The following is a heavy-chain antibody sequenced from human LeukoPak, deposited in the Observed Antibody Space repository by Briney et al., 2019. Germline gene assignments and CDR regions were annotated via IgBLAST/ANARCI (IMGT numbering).Heavy chain of an antibody. CDR1: GFTFSRYG. CDR3: AKKKPGTYPFDS. J-gene: IGHJ4*02. V-gene: IGHV3-33*06. CDR2: IWSDGNNK. Sequence: PGGSLRLSCAASGFTFSRYGMHWVRQAPGKGLEWVAVIWSDGNNKEHADSVKGRFTISRDNSKNTLHLQMGSLRVDDTALYYCAKKKPGTYPFDSWGQGTLVTVSS. D-gene: IGHD1-7*01.